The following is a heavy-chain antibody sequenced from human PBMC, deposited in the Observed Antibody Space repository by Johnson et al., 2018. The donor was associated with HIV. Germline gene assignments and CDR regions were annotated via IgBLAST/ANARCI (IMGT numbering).Heavy chain of an antibody. CDR3: AGAPTYYNFWSGTSVAFDI. V-gene: IGHV3-66*02. CDR1: GFPVTSNF. CDR2: VYSTFGT. J-gene: IGHJ3*02. D-gene: IGHD3-3*01. Sequence: VQLVESGGGLVQPGGSLRLSCAASGFPVTSNFMTWVRQPPGKGLDWVSAVYSTFGTYYADSVRGRFTISTDNSKHNLYLQMNSLRAEDTAVYYCAGAPTYYNFWSGTSVAFDIGGQGTMVTVSS.